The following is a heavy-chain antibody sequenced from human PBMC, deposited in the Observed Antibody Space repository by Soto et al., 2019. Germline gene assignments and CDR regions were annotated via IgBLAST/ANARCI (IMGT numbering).Heavy chain of an antibody. D-gene: IGHD6-19*01. J-gene: IGHJ6*02. CDR1: GFTFSNAW. CDR3: TTDWKEQWLPHGIIYYGMDV. Sequence: GGSLRLSCAASGFTFSNAWMNWVRQAPGKGLEWVGRIKSKTDGGTTDYAAPVKGRFTISRDDSKNTRYLQMNSLKTEDTAVYYCTTDWKEQWLPHGIIYYGMDVWGQGTTVTVSS. CDR2: IKSKTDGGTT. V-gene: IGHV3-15*07.